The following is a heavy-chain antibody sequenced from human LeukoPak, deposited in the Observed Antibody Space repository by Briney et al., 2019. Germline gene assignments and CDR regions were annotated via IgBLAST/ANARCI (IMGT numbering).Heavy chain of an antibody. CDR2: MNPNSGNT. CDR3: ATGIVVAGTGYYFDY. J-gene: IGHJ4*02. V-gene: IGHV1-8*01. Sequence: ASVKVSCKASGYTFSDDDINWVRQATGQGLEWMGWMNPNSGNTGYAQKFQGRVTMTEDTSTDTAYMELSSLRSEDSAVYYCATGIVVAGTGYYFDYWGQGTMVTVSS. D-gene: IGHD6-19*01. CDR1: GYTFSDDD.